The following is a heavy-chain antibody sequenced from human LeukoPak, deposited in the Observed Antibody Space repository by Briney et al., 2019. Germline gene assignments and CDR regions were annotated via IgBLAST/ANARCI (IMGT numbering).Heavy chain of an antibody. CDR3: ARAAFYCTNGVCYLSWFDP. D-gene: IGHD2-8*01. V-gene: IGHV1-2*02. J-gene: IGHJ5*02. CDR2: INPNSGGT. CDR1: GYTFTGYY. Sequence: GASVKVSRKASGYTFTGYYMHWVRQAPGQGLEWMGWINPNSGGTNYAQKFQGRVTMTRDTSISTAYMELSRLRSDDTAVYYCARAAFYCTNGVCYLSWFDPWGQGTLVTVSS.